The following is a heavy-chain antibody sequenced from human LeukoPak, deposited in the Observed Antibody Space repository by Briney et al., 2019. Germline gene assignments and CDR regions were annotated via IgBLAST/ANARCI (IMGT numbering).Heavy chain of an antibody. CDR2: ISGSGGSA. D-gene: IGHD2-8*01. J-gene: IGHJ4*02. Sequence: PGGSLRLSCAASGFTFSSYSMNWVRQAPGKGLEWVSAISGSGGSAYYADSVKGRFTISRDNSKNTLYLQMNSLRAEDTAVYYCANVRPLNDYWGQGTLVTVSS. CDR3: ANVRPLNDY. V-gene: IGHV3-23*01. CDR1: GFTFSSYS.